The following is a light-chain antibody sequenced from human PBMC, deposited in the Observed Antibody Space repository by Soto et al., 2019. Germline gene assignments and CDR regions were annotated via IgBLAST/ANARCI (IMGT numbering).Light chain of an antibody. Sequence: EIVLTQSVATLSLYTGERATLSCRTSRTVSSSFLAWYQQTPGQAPRLLIYDASIRATDIPDRFSGSGSGTDFTLTISRLEPEDFAVYYCQQYGSSPPRTFGQVGKVDI. CDR2: DAS. V-gene: IGKV3-20*01. CDR1: RTVSSSF. J-gene: IGKJ1*01. CDR3: QQYGSSPPRT.